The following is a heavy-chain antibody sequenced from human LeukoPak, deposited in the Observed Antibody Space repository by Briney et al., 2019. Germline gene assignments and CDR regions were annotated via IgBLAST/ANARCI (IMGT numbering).Heavy chain of an antibody. D-gene: IGHD3-10*01. J-gene: IGHJ4*02. CDR1: GFTFSSYS. CDR3: ANAGGYYFDY. Sequence: GGSLRLSCAASGFTFSSYSMNWVRQAPGKGLEWVSYISAGSTSSTNYADSVKGRFTVSRDNAKNSLYLQMNSLRAEDTAVYYCANAGGYYFDYWGQGTLVTVSS. CDR2: ISAGSTSST. V-gene: IGHV3-48*04.